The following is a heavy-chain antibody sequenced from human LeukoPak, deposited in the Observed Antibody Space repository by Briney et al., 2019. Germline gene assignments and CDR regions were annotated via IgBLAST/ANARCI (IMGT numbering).Heavy chain of an antibody. CDR1: GGSISNYY. CDR3: ARSPSYYADGSSTNAF. CDR2: LLGSGST. V-gene: IGHV4-4*07. Sequence: SETLSLTCTVSGGSISNYYWNWIRQPAGKGLEWIGRLLGSGSTDYNPSLKSRVTMSVDTSKNQFSLKLISVTAADTAVYYCARSPSYYADGSSTNAFWGQGTMVTVSS. D-gene: IGHD3-22*01. J-gene: IGHJ3*01.